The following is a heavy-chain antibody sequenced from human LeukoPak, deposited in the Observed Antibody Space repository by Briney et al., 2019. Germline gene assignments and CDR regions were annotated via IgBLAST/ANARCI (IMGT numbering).Heavy chain of an antibody. V-gene: IGHV3-64*01. CDR1: GFTFSTYA. CDR3: ARNQDGGYYFDSSGYSLDY. J-gene: IGHJ4*02. Sequence: GGSLRLSCAASGFTFSTYAMHWVRQAPGKGLEYVSSISSNGGRMYYANSVKGRFTISRDNSKNTLYLQMGSLRAEDMAVYYCARNQDGGYYFDSSGYSLDYWGQGTLVTVSS. D-gene: IGHD3-22*01. CDR2: ISSNGGRM.